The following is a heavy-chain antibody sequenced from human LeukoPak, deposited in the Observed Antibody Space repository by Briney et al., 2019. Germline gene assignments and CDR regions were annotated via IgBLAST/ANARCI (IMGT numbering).Heavy chain of an antibody. V-gene: IGHV3-74*01. Sequence: GGSLRLSCAASGFTFSSYWMHWVRQAPGKGLVWVSRINTDGSSTSYADSVKGRFTISRDNAKNTLYLQMNSLRAEDTAVYYCARALSVVPAAIPDYWGQGTLVTVSS. CDR1: GFTFSSYW. CDR3: ARALSVVPAAIPDY. J-gene: IGHJ4*02. CDR2: INTDGSST. D-gene: IGHD2-2*02.